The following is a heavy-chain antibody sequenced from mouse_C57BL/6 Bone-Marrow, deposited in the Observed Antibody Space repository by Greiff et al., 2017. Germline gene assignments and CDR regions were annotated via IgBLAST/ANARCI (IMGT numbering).Heavy chain of an antibody. CDR2: IDPSDSYT. J-gene: IGHJ3*01. Sequence: QVQLQQPGAELVRPGTSVKLSCKASGYTFTSYWMHWVKQRPGQGLEWIGGIDPSDSYTNYNQKFKGKATLTADTSSITAYMQLSSLTSEDAAVYYCGRSGFAYWGQGTLVTVSA. CDR1: GYTFTSYW. CDR3: GRSGFAY. V-gene: IGHV1-59*01.